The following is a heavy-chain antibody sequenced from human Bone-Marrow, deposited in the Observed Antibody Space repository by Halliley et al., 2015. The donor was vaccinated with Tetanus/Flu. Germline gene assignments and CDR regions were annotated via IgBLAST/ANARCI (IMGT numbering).Heavy chain of an antibody. D-gene: IGHD2-8*01. Sequence: TLSLTCAVYGGSFSGYYWSWIRQPPGKGLEWIGEINHRGSTNYNPSLKSRVTISVDTSKNQFSLKLSSVTAADTAVYYCARVYDVTRMARFDTWGLGTLVSVSS. V-gene: IGHV4-34*01. CDR3: ARVYDVTRMARFDT. J-gene: IGHJ4*02. CDR2: INHRGST. CDR1: GGSFSGYY.